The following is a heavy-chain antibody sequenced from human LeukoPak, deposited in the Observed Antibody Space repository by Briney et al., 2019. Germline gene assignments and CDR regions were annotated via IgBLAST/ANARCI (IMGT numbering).Heavy chain of an antibody. Sequence: GGSLRLSCAASGFTFSSYAMSWVRQAPGKGLEWVSAISGSGGSTYYADSVKGRFTISRDNSKNTLYLQMNSLRAEDTAVYYCARARGDYLFYFDYWGQGTLVTVSS. V-gene: IGHV3-23*01. CDR1: GFTFSSYA. D-gene: IGHD4-17*01. J-gene: IGHJ4*02. CDR2: ISGSGGST. CDR3: ARARGDYLFYFDY.